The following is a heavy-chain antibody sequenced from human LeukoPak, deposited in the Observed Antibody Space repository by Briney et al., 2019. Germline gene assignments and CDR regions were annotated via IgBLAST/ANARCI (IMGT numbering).Heavy chain of an antibody. CDR3: AKDSTPFVVVPAVTNYFDY. D-gene: IGHD2-2*01. CDR2: ISWNSGSI. J-gene: IGHJ4*02. CDR1: GFTFDDYA. Sequence: PGGSLRLSCAASGFTFDDYAMHWVRQAPGKGLEWVSGISWNSGSIGYADSVKGRFTISRDNAKNSLYLQMNSLRAEDMALYYCAKDSTPFVVVPAVTNYFDYWGQGTLVTVSS. V-gene: IGHV3-9*03.